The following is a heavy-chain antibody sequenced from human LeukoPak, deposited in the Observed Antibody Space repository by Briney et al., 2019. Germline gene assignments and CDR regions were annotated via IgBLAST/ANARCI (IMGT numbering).Heavy chain of an antibody. CDR3: ARDLGWNYYDSPGAFDI. J-gene: IGHJ3*02. CDR2: IYYSGST. V-gene: IGHV4-31*03. CDR1: GGSISSGGYY. D-gene: IGHD3-22*01. Sequence: PSETLSLTCTVSGGSISSGGYYWSWIRQHPGKGLEWIGYIYYSGSTYYNPSLKSRVTISVDRSKNQFSLKLSSVTAADTAVYYCARDLGWNYYDSPGAFDIWGQGTMVTVSS.